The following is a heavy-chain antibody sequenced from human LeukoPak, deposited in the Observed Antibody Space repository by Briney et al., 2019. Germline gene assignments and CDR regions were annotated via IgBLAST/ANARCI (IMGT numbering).Heavy chain of an antibody. V-gene: IGHV3-7*01. Sequence: GGSLRLSCAASGFTVSSYWMAWVRQAPGKGLEWVSRIKQDGSVKYYVDSVKGRFAISRDNAENSLFLQMNSLRAEDTAVYFCARNRSATYFHYWGQGTLVTVSS. J-gene: IGHJ4*02. CDR3: ARNRSATYFHY. CDR2: IKQDGSVK. CDR1: GFTVSSYW. D-gene: IGHD3-3*01.